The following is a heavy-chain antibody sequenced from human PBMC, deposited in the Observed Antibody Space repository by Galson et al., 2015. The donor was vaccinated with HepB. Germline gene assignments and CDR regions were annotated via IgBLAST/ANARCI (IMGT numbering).Heavy chain of an antibody. CDR1: GFTFSSYA. J-gene: IGHJ4*02. CDR2: ISYDGSNK. V-gene: IGHV3-30-3*01. Sequence: SLRLSCAASGFTFSSYAMHWVRQAPGKGLEWVAVISYDGSNKYYADSVKGRFTISRDNSKNTLYLQMNSLRAEDTAVYYCARGADVVVPADDYWGQGTLVTVSS. D-gene: IGHD2-2*01. CDR3: ARGADVVVPADDY.